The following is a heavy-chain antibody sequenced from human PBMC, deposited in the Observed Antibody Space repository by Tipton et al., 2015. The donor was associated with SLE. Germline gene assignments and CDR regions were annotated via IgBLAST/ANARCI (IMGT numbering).Heavy chain of an antibody. Sequence: SLRLSCAASGFTFSNYAMSWVRQAPGKGLEWVSAISDKGGVRYHTDSVKGRFTISRDNSKNTLYLQMNSLRAEDTAVYYCASPPPYDYVWGSYYFDYWGQGTLVTVSS. D-gene: IGHD3-16*01. CDR3: ASPPPYDYVWGSYYFDY. J-gene: IGHJ4*02. CDR1: GFTFSNYA. V-gene: IGHV3-23*01. CDR2: ISDKGGVR.